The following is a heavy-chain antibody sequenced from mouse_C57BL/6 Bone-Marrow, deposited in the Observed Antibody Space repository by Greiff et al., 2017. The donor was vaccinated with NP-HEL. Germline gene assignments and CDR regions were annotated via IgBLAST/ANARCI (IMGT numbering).Heavy chain of an antibody. V-gene: IGHV1-82*01. Sequence: QVQLQQSGPELVKPGASVKISCKASGYAFSSSWMNWVKQRPGKGLEWIGRIYPGDGDTNYNGKFKGKATLTADKSSSTAYMQLSSLTSEDSAVYFCARSGDYYGSSYTWFAYWGQGTLVTVSA. CDR3: ARSGDYYGSSYTWFAY. J-gene: IGHJ3*01. CDR1: GYAFSSSW. CDR2: IYPGDGDT. D-gene: IGHD1-1*01.